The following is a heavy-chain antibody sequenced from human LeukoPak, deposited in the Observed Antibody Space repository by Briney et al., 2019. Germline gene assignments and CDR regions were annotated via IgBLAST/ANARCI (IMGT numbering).Heavy chain of an antibody. CDR3: AKTPYGDPVHFDY. D-gene: IGHD4-17*01. V-gene: IGHV3-23*01. Sequence: GGSLRLSCAASGFTFSDYYMSWIRQAPGKGLEWISAISGSGGSTYYADSVKGRFTISRDNSKNTLYLQMNSLRAEDTAVYYCAKTPYGDPVHFDYWGQGTLVTVSS. J-gene: IGHJ4*02. CDR1: GFTFSDYY. CDR2: ISGSGGST.